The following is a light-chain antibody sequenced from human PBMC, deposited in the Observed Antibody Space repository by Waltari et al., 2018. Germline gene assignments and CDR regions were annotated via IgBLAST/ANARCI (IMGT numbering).Light chain of an antibody. CDR1: QNVLYRSNSKNY. Sequence: DIVMTQSPDSLAVSLGERATIHCQSSQNVLYRSNSKNYLAWYQEKPGQPPKVLIYWASTREYGVPDRFTGSGSGTDFTLTISSLQAEDVAVYYCQQYYDTPWTFGQGTKVEIK. V-gene: IGKV4-1*01. J-gene: IGKJ1*01. CDR2: WAS. CDR3: QQYYDTPWT.